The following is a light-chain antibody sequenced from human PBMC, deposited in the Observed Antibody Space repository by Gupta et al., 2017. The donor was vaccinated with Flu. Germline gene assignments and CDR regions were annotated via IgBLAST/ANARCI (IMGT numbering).Light chain of an antibody. V-gene: IGKV2-28*01. CDR3: MQALQTPLT. Sequence: LCCYLQNPGHSPPLLSLLGSNRARGVPDRFSCSGSGTDFTLKIIRVEADYFLTYYCMQALQTPLTFGGGTKVEI. J-gene: IGKJ4*01. CDR2: LGS.